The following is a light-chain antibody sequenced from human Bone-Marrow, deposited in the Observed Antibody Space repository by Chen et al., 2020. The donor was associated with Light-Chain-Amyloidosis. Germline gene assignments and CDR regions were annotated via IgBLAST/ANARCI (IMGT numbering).Light chain of an antibody. CDR2: DVS. Sequence: QSALTQPASVSESPGQSITISCTGTTSDVGAYDYVSSYQQHPGQAPKLIIHDVSNRPPGVSDRFSGSKSDNTASLTISGLQAEDEADYDCSSYTSTYTVLFGGGTKLTVL. CDR1: TSDVGAYDY. CDR3: SSYTSTYTVL. V-gene: IGLV2-14*03. J-gene: IGLJ2*01.